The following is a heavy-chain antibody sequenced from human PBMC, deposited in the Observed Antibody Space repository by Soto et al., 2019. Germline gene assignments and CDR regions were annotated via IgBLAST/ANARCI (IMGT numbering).Heavy chain of an antibody. Sequence: QVQLQQWGAGLLKPSETLSLACAVYGGSFSGYYWSWIRQPPGKGLEWIGEINHSGSTNYNPSLKSRLTISVDTSKNQFSRKLSSVTAADTAVYYCARALLRYFVNGGQGTLVTVSS. CDR1: GGSFSGYY. CDR2: INHSGST. J-gene: IGHJ4*02. D-gene: IGHD3-9*01. CDR3: ARALLRYFVN. V-gene: IGHV4-34*01.